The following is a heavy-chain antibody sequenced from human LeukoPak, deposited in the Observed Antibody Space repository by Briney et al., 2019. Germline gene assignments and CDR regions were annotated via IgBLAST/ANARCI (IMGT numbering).Heavy chain of an antibody. J-gene: IGHJ5*02. CDR2: INPNSGGT. CDR3: ARDRGLVLRYFGALFDP. CDR1: GYTFTGYY. D-gene: IGHD3-9*01. V-gene: IGHV1-2*02. Sequence: AASVKVSCKASGYTFTGYYMHWVRQAPGQGLEWMGWINPNSGGTNYAQKFQGRVTMTRDTSISTAYMELSRLRSDDTAVYYCARDRGLVLRYFGALFDPWGQGTLVTVSS.